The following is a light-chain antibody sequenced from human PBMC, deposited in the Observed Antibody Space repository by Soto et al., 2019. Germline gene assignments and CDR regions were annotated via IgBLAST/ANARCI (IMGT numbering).Light chain of an antibody. Sequence: DIQMTQSPSSLSASVGDRVTITCRASQSISNYLNWYQQKPGKAPKLLIYAASSLQSGVPSRFSCRGSGTDFTLTISSLQPEDFATYCCQQSYNTPQTFGGGTKVEIK. V-gene: IGKV1-39*01. J-gene: IGKJ4*01. CDR3: QQSYNTPQT. CDR2: AAS. CDR1: QSISNY.